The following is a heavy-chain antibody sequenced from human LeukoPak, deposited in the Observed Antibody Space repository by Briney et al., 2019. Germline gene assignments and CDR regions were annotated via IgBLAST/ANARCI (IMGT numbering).Heavy chain of an antibody. J-gene: IGHJ4*02. CDR3: ARDPGYSYGYDY. V-gene: IGHV3-66*01. D-gene: IGHD5-18*01. CDR1: GFTVSDND. CDR2: IYSGGST. Sequence: GGSLRLSCVASGFTVSDNDMTWVRQAQGKGQELVSVIYSGGSTNYADSVKVRFTISRDNSKNTLYLQMNRLRADDTALYYCARDPGYSYGYDYWGQGTLVTVSS.